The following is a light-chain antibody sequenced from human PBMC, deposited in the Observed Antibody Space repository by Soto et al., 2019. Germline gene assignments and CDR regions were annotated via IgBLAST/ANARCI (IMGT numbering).Light chain of an antibody. Sequence: DIQMTQSPSTLSASVGDRVTITCRASQSISSWLAWYQQKPGKAPKLLIYDASSLESGVPSRFSGSGSGREFTLTISSLQPDDFATYYCQQYNSYPWTFGQGTKGEI. CDR1: QSISSW. CDR3: QQYNSYPWT. CDR2: DAS. V-gene: IGKV1-5*01. J-gene: IGKJ1*01.